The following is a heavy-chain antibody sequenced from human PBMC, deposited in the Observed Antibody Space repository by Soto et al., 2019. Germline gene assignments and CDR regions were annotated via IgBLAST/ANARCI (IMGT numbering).Heavy chain of an antibody. CDR1: GFTFSSYS. Sequence: GGSLRLSCAASGFTFSSYSMNWVRQAPGKGLEWVSSISSSSSYIYYADSVKGRFTISRDKAKNSLYLQMNSLRAEDMAVYYCARDYRGSIAAAGGESWGQGTLVTVSS. V-gene: IGHV3-21*01. CDR3: ARDYRGSIAAAGGES. CDR2: ISSSSSYI. D-gene: IGHD6-13*01. J-gene: IGHJ4*02.